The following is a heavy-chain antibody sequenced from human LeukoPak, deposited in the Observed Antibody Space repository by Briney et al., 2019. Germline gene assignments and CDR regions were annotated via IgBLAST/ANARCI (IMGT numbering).Heavy chain of an antibody. V-gene: IGHV3-30*02. J-gene: IGHJ5*02. CDR2: IRYDGSNK. CDR3: AKVPRTATGTSNWFDP. CDR1: GFTFSSYG. Sequence: PGGSLRLSCAASGFTFSSYGMHWVRQAPGKGLEWVAFIRYDGSNKYYADSVKGRFTISRDNSKNTLYLQMNSLRAEDTAVYYCAKVPRTATGTSNWFDPWGQGTLVTASS. D-gene: IGHD1-1*01.